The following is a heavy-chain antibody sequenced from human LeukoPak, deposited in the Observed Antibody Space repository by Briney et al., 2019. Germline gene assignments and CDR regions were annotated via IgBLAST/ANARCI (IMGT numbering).Heavy chain of an antibody. Sequence: PGRSLRLSCAASGFTFSSYGMHWVRQAPGKGLEWVAVIWYDGSNKYYADSVRGRFTISRDNSKNTLYLQMNSLRVEDTAVYYCATGGYFIDYWGQGTLVTVSS. CDR1: GFTFSSYG. CDR3: ATGGYFIDY. D-gene: IGHD5-18*01. CDR2: IWYDGSNK. J-gene: IGHJ4*02. V-gene: IGHV3-33*01.